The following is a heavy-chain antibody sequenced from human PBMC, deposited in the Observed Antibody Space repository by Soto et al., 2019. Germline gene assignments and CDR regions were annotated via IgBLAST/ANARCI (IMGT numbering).Heavy chain of an antibody. CDR2: ISGSGGST. CDR3: AGGGDSVWRNYFY. J-gene: IGHJ4*02. D-gene: IGHD3-16*01. V-gene: IGHV3-23*01. Sequence: GGSLRLSCAASGFTFSSYAMSWVRQTPGKGLVWGSAISGSGGSTYYADSVKVRFTISRGNSKNSLYLQMIKLRAAASLVYSCAGGGDSVWRNYFYWGRGTLVTVSS. CDR1: GFTFSSYA.